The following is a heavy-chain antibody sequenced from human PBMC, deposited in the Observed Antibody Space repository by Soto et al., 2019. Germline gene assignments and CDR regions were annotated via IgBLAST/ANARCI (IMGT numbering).Heavy chain of an antibody. V-gene: IGHV3-15*01. CDR1: GFTFSNAW. Sequence: GGSLRLSCAASGFTFSNAWMSWVRQAPGKGLEWVGRIKSKTDGGTTDYAAPVKGRFTISRDDSKNTLYLQMNSLKTEDTAVYYCTTAAVAEVGYEFDYWGQGTLVTVSS. CDR2: IKSKTDGGTT. J-gene: IGHJ4*02. D-gene: IGHD6-19*01. CDR3: TTAAVAEVGYEFDY.